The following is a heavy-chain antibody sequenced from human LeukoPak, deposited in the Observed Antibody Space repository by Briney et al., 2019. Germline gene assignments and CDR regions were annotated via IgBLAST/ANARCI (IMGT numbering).Heavy chain of an antibody. CDR3: AKERWTTTAFDH. V-gene: IGHV3-23*01. Sequence: GGSLRISCAASGFTFSSYPNSWVRQAPGKGLEWVSRISGSGGGTYYADSVKGRFTIFRDNSKNSLYLEMHSLRAEDTAVYYCAKERWTTTAFDHWGQGTLVTVSS. D-gene: IGHD4-23*01. J-gene: IGHJ4*02. CDR2: ISGSGGGT. CDR1: GFTFSSYP.